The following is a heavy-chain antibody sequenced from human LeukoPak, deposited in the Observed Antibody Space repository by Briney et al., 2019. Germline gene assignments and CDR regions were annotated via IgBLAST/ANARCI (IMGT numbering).Heavy chain of an antibody. CDR1: GGSISGSSYY. CDR2: IYYSGST. CDR3: ASFLGYCSSTSCYSFDY. D-gene: IGHD2-2*02. Sequence: SETLSLTCTVSGGSISGSSYYWGWIRQPPGKGLEWIGSIYYSGSTYYNPSLKSRVTISVDTSKNQFSLKLSSVTAADTAVYYCASFLGYCSSTSCYSFDYWGQGTLVTVSS. V-gene: IGHV4-39*01. J-gene: IGHJ4*02.